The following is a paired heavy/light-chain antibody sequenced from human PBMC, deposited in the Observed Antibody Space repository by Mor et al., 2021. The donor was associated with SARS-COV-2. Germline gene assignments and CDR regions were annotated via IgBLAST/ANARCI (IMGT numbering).Heavy chain of an antibody. V-gene: IGHV1-8*01. CDR1: GDTFTSDD. Sequence: QVQLVQSGAEVKKPGASVKVSCKAFGDTFTSDDINWVRQASGQGLEWMGWMNPESGKTAYGKKFQGRVTMTRNTSITTAYMELSSLRFDDTAVYYCARGGSQWAFYYYGMDVWGQGTTVTVSS. D-gene: IGHD1-26*01. J-gene: IGHJ6*02. CDR2: MNPESGKT. CDR3: ARGGSQWAFYYYGMDV.
Light chain of an antibody. CDR1: QRVSSSY. V-gene: IGKV3-20*01. CDR3: QVYGSSQYT. CDR2: GAS. Sequence: EVVLTQSPGTLSLSPGERATLSCRTSQRVSSSYLAWYQQKPGQPPRVLIYGASKKASGIPDRFSGSGSGTDFTLTISRLEPEDFALYYCQVYGSSQYTFGQGTKLEVK. J-gene: IGKJ2*01.